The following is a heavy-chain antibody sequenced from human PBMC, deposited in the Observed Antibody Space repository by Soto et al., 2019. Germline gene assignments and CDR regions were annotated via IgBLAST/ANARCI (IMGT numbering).Heavy chain of an antibody. CDR3: ARGYGGNCFAY. J-gene: IGHJ4*02. Sequence: TLSLTCTVSGGSISSYYWSWIRQPPGKGLEWIGYIYYSGSTNYNPSLKSRVTISVDTSKNQFSLKLSSVTAADTAVYYCARGYGGNCFAYWGQGTLVTVSS. CDR1: GGSISSYY. CDR2: IYYSGST. D-gene: IGHD4-17*01. V-gene: IGHV4-59*01.